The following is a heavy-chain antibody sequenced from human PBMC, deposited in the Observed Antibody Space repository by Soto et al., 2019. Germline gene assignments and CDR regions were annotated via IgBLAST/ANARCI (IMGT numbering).Heavy chain of an antibody. CDR3: ARDLAGLDY. V-gene: IGHV3-7*05. J-gene: IGHJ4*02. Sequence: GGSLRLSCVASGFTFSRFWMSWVRQAPGKGLEWVANIKQDGSEKNYVDSVKGRFTISRDNAKNSLYLQMSSLGADDTAVYYCARDLAGLDYWGQGTLVTVSS. CDR2: IKQDGSEK. CDR1: GFTFSRFW.